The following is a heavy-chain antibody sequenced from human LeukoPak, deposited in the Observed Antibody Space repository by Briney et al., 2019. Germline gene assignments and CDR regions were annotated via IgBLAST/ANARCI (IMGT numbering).Heavy chain of an antibody. J-gene: IGHJ5*01. CDR1: GDSISSGGFY. Sequence: SETLSLTCSVSGDSISSGGFYWNWIRQHPGKGLEWIGYIYYTGSTYYNPSLKSRVTISVDTSKNQFSLKLTSVTAADTAVYYCARTPYYYDSSGYSCDSWGQGTLVTVSS. V-gene: IGHV4-31*03. CDR2: IYYTGST. D-gene: IGHD3-22*01. CDR3: ARTPYYYDSSGYSCDS.